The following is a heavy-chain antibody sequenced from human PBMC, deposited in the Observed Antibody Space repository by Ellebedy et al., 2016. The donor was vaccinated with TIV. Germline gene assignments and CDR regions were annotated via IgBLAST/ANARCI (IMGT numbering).Heavy chain of an antibody. D-gene: IGHD1-26*01. CDR3: ARRGRKVGASDY. CDR2: ISAYNGNT. Sequence: AASVKVSCKSSGYNFNNYGITWVRQAPGQGLDWMGWISAYNGNTYYAQSLQGRVTMTADTSTSTSYMDLKRLTSDDTAVYYCARRGRKVGASDYWGQGTLVTVSS. J-gene: IGHJ4*02. V-gene: IGHV1-18*01. CDR1: GYNFNNYG.